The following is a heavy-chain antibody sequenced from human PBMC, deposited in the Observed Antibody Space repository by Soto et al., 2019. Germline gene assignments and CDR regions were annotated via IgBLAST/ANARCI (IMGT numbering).Heavy chain of an antibody. Sequence: SETLSLTCAVYGGSFSGYYWSWIRQPPGKGLEWIGEINHSGSTNYNPSLKSRVTISVDTSKNQFSLKLSSVTAADTAVYYCARKVIPWYSSSWSYYYYYGMDVWGQGTAVTVSS. J-gene: IGHJ6*02. D-gene: IGHD6-13*01. CDR1: GGSFSGYY. CDR2: INHSGST. V-gene: IGHV4-34*01. CDR3: ARKVIPWYSSSWSYYYYYGMDV.